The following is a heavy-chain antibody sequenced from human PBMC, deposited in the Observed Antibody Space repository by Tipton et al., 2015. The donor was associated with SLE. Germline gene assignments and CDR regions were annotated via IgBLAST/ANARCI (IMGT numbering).Heavy chain of an antibody. Sequence: QLVQSGGGVVQPGQSLRLSCAASGFTFGNYAMSWVRQAPGKGLEWVSVIYGGGISTYYSDSVKGRFTISRDNSKNTLYLQMNSLRAEDTAVYYCAPVLTGYYGMDVWGQGTTVTVSS. J-gene: IGHJ6*02. V-gene: IGHV3-23*03. D-gene: IGHD4/OR15-4a*01. CDR2: IYGGGIST. CDR3: APVLTGYYGMDV. CDR1: GFTFGNYA.